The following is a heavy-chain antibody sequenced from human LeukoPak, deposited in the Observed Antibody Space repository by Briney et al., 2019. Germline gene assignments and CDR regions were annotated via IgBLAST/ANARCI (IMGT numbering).Heavy chain of an antibody. CDR2: IKQDGSEK. V-gene: IGHV3-7*01. Sequence: PGGSLRLSCAASGFTFSSYWMSWVSQAPGKGLEWVANIKQDGSEKYYVDSVKGRFTISRDNSKNTLYLQMNSLRAEDTAVYYCAKDARYCSSTSCYSFDYWGQGTLVTVSS. D-gene: IGHD2-2*02. J-gene: IGHJ4*02. CDR3: AKDARYCSSTSCYSFDY. CDR1: GFTFSSYW.